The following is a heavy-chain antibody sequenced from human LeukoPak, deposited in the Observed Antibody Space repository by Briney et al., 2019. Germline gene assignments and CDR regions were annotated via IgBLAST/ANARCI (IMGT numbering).Heavy chain of an antibody. CDR1: GGSISSSSYN. CDR2: LYNTETT. J-gene: IGHJ4*02. D-gene: IGHD1-14*01. V-gene: IGHV4-39*01. Sequence: SETLSLTCTVSGGSISSSSYNWGWNPQAPGKGREWIGSLYNTETTYYNPSLQSRVTISVDTSKNQLSLKLSSVTAADTAVYYCARHPTLTSGGNFDYWGQGTLVTVSS. CDR3: ARHPTLTSGGNFDY.